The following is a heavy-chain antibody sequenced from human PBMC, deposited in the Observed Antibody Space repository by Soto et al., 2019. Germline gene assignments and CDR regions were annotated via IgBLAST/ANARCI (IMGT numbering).Heavy chain of an antibody. CDR3: ARGSVTAPQSLEY. J-gene: IGHJ4*02. D-gene: IGHD2-21*02. V-gene: IGHV3-30*03. CDR2: ISSDGSDK. Sequence: QVQLVESGGGVVQPGRSLRLSCAASRFTFINYGMHWVRQAPGKGLEWVAAISSDGSDKYYLDSVKGRFTISRDNSKNTLHLEMISLRAEETAVYYCARGSVTAPQSLEYWGLGTLVTVSS. CDR1: RFTFINYG.